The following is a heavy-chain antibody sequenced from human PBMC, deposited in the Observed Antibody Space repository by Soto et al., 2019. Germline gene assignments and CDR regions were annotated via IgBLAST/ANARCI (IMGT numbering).Heavy chain of an antibody. V-gene: IGHV1-2*04. J-gene: IGHJ6*02. CDR1: GYTFTGYY. D-gene: IGHD3-9*01. Sequence: ASVKVSCKASGYTFTGYYMHWGRQAPGQGLEWMGWINPNSGGTNYAQKFQGWVTMTRDTSISTAYMELSRLRSDDTAVYYCARGHYDILTGYYNYYGMDVWGQGTTVTVSS. CDR3: ARGHYDILTGYYNYYGMDV. CDR2: INPNSGGT.